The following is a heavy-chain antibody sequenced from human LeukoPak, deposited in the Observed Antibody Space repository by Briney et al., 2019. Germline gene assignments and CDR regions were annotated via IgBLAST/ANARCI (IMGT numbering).Heavy chain of an antibody. CDR3: ARDWGSIAARNWFDP. CDR2: ISGSGGST. V-gene: IGHV3-23*01. Sequence: GGSLRLSCAASGFTFSSYAMSWVRQAPGKGLEWVSAISGSGGSTYYADSVKGRFTISRDNSKNTLYLQMNSLRAEDTAVYYCARDWGSIAARNWFDPWGQGTLVTVSS. CDR1: GFTFSSYA. J-gene: IGHJ5*02. D-gene: IGHD6-6*01.